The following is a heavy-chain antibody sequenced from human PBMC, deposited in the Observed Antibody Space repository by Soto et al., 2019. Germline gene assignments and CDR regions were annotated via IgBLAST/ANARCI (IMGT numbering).Heavy chain of an antibody. CDR3: ARVPGELHLLDAFDV. CDR2: ISTYNVNT. V-gene: IGHV1-18*01. CDR1: GYTFTNYG. D-gene: IGHD1-7*01. J-gene: IGHJ3*01. Sequence: QIQLVQSGGEVKKPGASVNVSCKASGYTFTNYGIGWVRQAPGQGLEWMGWISTYNVNTIYAQNFQDRVTMTTDTSTSTAYMELKSLTSDDTAVYYCARVPGELHLLDAFDVWGHGTMLTVSS.